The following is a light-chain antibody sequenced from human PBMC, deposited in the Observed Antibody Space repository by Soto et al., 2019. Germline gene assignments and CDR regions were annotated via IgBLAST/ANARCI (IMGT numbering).Light chain of an antibody. CDR3: SSYAGSNNVA. Sequence: QSALTQPPSASGSPGQSVTISCTGTSSDVGRYNYVSWYQQHPGKAPKLMIYEVTKRPSGVPDRFSGSKSGNTASLTVSGLQAEDEAGYYCSSYAGSNNVAFGGGTKQTVL. CDR2: EVT. V-gene: IGLV2-8*01. J-gene: IGLJ2*01. CDR1: SSDVGRYNY.